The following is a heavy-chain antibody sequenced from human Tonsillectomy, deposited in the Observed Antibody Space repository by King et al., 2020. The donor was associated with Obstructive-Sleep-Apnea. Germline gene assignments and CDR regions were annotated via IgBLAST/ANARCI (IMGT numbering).Heavy chain of an antibody. CDR1: GFTFGDYA. D-gene: IGHD6-19*01. V-gene: IGHV3-49*03. CDR2: IGSKAYGGTT. J-gene: IGHJ4*02. Sequence: VQLVESGGGLVQPGRSLRLSCTASGFTFGDYAMNWCRQAPGKGLEWVGFIGSKAYGGTTEYAASVKGRFTISRDDSENSAYLQMDGLKIEDTAVYYCARVSYSTGWYTGADFWGQGTLVTVSS. CDR3: ARVSYSTGWYTGADF.